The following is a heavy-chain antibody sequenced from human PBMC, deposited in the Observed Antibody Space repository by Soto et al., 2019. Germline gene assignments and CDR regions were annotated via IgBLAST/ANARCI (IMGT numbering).Heavy chain of an antibody. CDR1: GFSLSTSEVG. D-gene: IGHD1-20*01. Sequence: QITLKESGPTLVKPTQTLTLTCTFSGFSLSTSEVGVGWIRQPPGKALEWLALIYWDDDKRYSPSLKSRLTITKATSKTQVVLTMTHMDPVDTATYYCAHRPHRAGRLPITSYFDYWGQGTLVTVSS. CDR3: AHRPHRAGRLPITSYFDY. CDR2: IYWDDDK. J-gene: IGHJ4*02. V-gene: IGHV2-5*02.